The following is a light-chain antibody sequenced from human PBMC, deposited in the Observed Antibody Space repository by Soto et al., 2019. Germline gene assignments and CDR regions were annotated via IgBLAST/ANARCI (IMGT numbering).Light chain of an antibody. J-gene: IGKJ4*01. Sequence: DIQMTQSPSSLSASVGDRVTITCRASQSISSYLHWYQQKPGKAPKLLIYAASSLQSGVPSRFSGSGTGTDFTLTISNLQPEDFATYYCQQGYSTPRTFGGGSKVEIK. CDR3: QQGYSTPRT. CDR2: AAS. CDR1: QSISSY. V-gene: IGKV1-39*01.